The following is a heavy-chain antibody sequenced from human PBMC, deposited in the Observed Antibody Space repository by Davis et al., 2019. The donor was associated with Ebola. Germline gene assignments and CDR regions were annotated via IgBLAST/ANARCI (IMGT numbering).Heavy chain of an antibody. CDR2: IYPGDSNT. CDR1: GYIFTTYW. J-gene: IGHJ4*02. D-gene: IGHD3-22*01. Sequence: GESLKISCQASGYIFTTYWIGWVRQMPGKGLEWMAIIYPGDSNTRYSPSFQGQVSISADKSISTAYLQWSSLEASDTAMYYCVRRHYYDSSGYFDYWGQGTLVTVSS. V-gene: IGHV5-51*01. CDR3: VRRHYYDSSGYFDY.